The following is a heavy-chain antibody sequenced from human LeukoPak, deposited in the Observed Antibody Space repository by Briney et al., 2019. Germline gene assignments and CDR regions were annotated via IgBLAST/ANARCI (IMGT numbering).Heavy chain of an antibody. CDR1: GGSFSSYY. D-gene: IGHD3-22*01. J-gene: IGHJ5*02. Sequence: SETLSLTRAVYGGSFSSYYWSWIRQPPGKGLEWIGEINHSGSTNYNPSLKSRVTISLDTSKNQFSLKLSSVTAADTAVYYCAKTDYYDSSGWSWGQGTLVTVSS. CDR3: AKTDYYDSSGWS. CDR2: INHSGST. V-gene: IGHV4-34*01.